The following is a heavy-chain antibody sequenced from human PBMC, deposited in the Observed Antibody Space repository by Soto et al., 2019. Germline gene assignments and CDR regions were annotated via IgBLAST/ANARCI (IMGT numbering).Heavy chain of an antibody. CDR2: IYHSGST. CDR3: ARDGDYDYVFSY. D-gene: IGHD3-16*01. V-gene: IGHV4-4*02. Sequence: QVQLQESGPGLVKPSGTLSLTCAVSGGSISSSNWWSWVRQPPGKGLEWIGEIYHSGSTNYNPSLKSRVTITVAKSKNQFSLKLSSVTAADPAVYYCARDGDYDYVFSYWGQGTLVTVSS. CDR1: GGSISSSNW. J-gene: IGHJ4*02.